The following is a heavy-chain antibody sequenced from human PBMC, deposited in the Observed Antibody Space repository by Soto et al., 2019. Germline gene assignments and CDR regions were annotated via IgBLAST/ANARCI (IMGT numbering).Heavy chain of an antibody. CDR1: GGSISSYY. Sequence: KPSETLSLTCTVSGGSISSYYWSWIRQPPGKGLEWIGYIHYSGSTNYNPSLKSRVTISLDTSKKQFSLRLTSVTAADTAVYSCARTRIEAAGTGWFDPWGQGPMVTVSS. CDR3: ARTRIEAAGTGWFDP. J-gene: IGHJ5*02. CDR2: IHYSGST. D-gene: IGHD6-13*01. V-gene: IGHV4-59*01.